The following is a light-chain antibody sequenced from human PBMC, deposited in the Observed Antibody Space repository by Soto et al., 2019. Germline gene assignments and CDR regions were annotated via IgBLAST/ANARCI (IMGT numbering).Light chain of an antibody. V-gene: IGLV2-14*01. CDR3: SSYTSISTLDV. Sequence: QSALTQPASVSGSPGQSITISCTGTSSDVGDYNYVSWYQQHPGKAPKLMIYDVSNRPSGVSNRFSGSKSGNTASLTISGLQAEDEADYYCSSYTSISTLDVFGTGTKVTVL. CDR1: SSDVGDYNY. CDR2: DVS. J-gene: IGLJ1*01.